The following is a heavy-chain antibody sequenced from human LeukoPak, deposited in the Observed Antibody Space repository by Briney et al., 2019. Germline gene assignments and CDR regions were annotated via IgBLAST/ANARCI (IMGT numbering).Heavy chain of an antibody. CDR1: GFTFDDYA. V-gene: IGHV3-43*02. CDR2: ISGDGGST. D-gene: IGHD6-19*01. Sequence: PGGSLRPSCAASGFTFDDYAMHWVRQAPGKGLEWVSLISGDGGSTYYADSVKGRFTISRDNSKNSLYLQMNSLRTEDTALYYCAKDIRSTNGYSSGWSHLFDYWGQGTLVTVSS. J-gene: IGHJ4*02. CDR3: AKDIRSTNGYSSGWSHLFDY.